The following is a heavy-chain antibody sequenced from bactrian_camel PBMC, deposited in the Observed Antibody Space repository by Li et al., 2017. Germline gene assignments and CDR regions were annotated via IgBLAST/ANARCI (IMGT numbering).Heavy chain of an antibody. J-gene: IGHJ6*01. CDR2: IDSDGK. V-gene: IGHV3S55*01. CDR3: AHAFIGKMCTMRGSDFGY. D-gene: IGHD1*01. Sequence: HVQLVESGGDSVQAGGSLRLSCAASGFPVSSQCMGWFRQAPGKAREGVAHIDSDGKWYAESLKGRSTISTDDAKNTLYLQMNSLKPEDSGVYYCAHAFIGKMCTMRGSDFGYWGQGTQVTVS. CDR1: GFPVSSQC.